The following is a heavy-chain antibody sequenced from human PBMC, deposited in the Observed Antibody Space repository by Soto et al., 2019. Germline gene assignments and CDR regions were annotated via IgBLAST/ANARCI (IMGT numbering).Heavy chain of an antibody. CDR3: ATDGITMVRGVIIGLTGGMDV. CDR1: GYTLTELS. D-gene: IGHD3-10*01. CDR2: FDPEDGET. J-gene: IGHJ6*02. Sequence: GASVKVSCKVCGYTLTELSMHWVRQAPGKGLEWMGGFDPEDGETIYAQKFQGRVTMTEDTSTDTAYMELSSLRSEDTAVYYCATDGITMVRGVIIGLTGGMDVWGQGTTVTVSS. V-gene: IGHV1-24*01.